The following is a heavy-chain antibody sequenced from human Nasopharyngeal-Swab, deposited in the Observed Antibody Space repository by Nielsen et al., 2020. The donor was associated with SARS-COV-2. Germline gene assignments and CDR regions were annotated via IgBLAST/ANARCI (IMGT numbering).Heavy chain of an antibody. V-gene: IGHV3-48*02. D-gene: IGHD2-21*02. CDR3: ASTSDCGGDCGNYYYYGMDV. Sequence: GGSLRPSFAPSGFTFISYSMNWVRKAPGKGLDWVSYISSSSSTIYYADSVKGRFTISRDNAKNSLYLQMNSLRDGDTAVYYCASTSDCGGDCGNYYYYGMDVWGQGTTVTVSS. CDR1: GFTFISYS. CDR2: ISSSSSTI. J-gene: IGHJ6*02.